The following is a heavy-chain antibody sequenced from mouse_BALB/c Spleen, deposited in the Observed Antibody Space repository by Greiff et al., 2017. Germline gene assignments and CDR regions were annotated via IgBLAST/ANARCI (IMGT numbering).Heavy chain of an antibody. CDR3: ARDDVEGFDY. D-gene: IGHD2-12*01. J-gene: IGHJ2*01. CDR2: ISSGSSTI. CDR1: GFTFSSFG. V-gene: IGHV5-17*02. Sequence: EVMLVESGGGLVQPGGSRKLSCAASGFTFSSFGMHWVRQAPEKGLEWVAYISSGSSTIYYADTVKGRFTISRDNPNNTLFLQMTSLRSEDTAMYYCARDDVEGFDYWGQGTTLTVSS.